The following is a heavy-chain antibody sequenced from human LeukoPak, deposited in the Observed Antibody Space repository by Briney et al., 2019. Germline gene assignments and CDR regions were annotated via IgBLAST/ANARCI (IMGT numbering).Heavy chain of an antibody. CDR1: GFTFSSYD. Sequence: GGSLRLSCAASGFTFSSYDMHWVRQATGEGLEWVSAIGTAGDTYYPGSVKGRFTISRENAKNSLYLQMNSLRAGDTAVYYCARGNFPADFDYWGHGTLVTVSS. CDR2: IGTAGDT. V-gene: IGHV3-13*01. J-gene: IGHJ4*01. D-gene: IGHD4-11*01. CDR3: ARGNFPADFDY.